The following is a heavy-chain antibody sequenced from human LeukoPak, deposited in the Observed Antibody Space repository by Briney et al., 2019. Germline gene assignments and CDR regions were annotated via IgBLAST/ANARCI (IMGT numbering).Heavy chain of an antibody. CDR1: GGTFSSYA. CDR2: IIPIFGTA. Sequence: GASVKVSCKASGGTFSSYAISWVRQAPGQGLEWMGGIIPIFGTANYAQKFQGRVTITADKSTSTAYMELSSLRAEDTAVYYCARVGRWAANKVYYYYMDVWGKGTTVTVSS. D-gene: IGHD2-15*01. CDR3: ARVGRWAANKVYYYYMDV. V-gene: IGHV1-69*06. J-gene: IGHJ6*03.